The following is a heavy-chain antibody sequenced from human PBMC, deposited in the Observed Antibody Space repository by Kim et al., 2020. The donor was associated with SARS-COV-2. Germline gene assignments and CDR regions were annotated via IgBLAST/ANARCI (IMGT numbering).Heavy chain of an antibody. CDR1: GGSISSGDYY. CDR3: ARVKAGTIFGVVAPYYYYYGMDV. Sequence: SETLSLTCTVSGGSISSGDYYWSWIRQPPGKGLEWIGYIYYSGSTYYNPSLKSRVTISVDTSKNQFSLKLSSVTAADTAVYYCARVKAGTIFGVVAPYYYYYGMDVWGQGTTVTVSS. J-gene: IGHJ6*02. CDR2: IYYSGST. V-gene: IGHV4-30-4*01. D-gene: IGHD3-3*01.